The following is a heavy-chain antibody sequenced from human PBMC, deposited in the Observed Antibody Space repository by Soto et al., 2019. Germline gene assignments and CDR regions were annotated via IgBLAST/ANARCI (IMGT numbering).Heavy chain of an antibody. Sequence: ASVKVSCNASGYTFTSYGISLVRQAPGQGLEWMGCFGPYNGNTIYAQKFQGRVTMTEDTSTDTAYMELSSLRSEDTAVYYCATGSITIFGVVIPDAFDIWGQGTMVTVSS. D-gene: IGHD3-3*01. CDR1: GYTFTSYG. J-gene: IGHJ3*02. CDR2: FGPYNGNT. V-gene: IGHV1-18*01. CDR3: ATGSITIFGVVIPDAFDI.